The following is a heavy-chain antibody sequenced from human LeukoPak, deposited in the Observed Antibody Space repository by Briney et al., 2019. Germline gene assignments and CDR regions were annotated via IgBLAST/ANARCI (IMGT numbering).Heavy chain of an antibody. D-gene: IGHD3-10*01. CDR1: GGSISSGGYY. Sequence: TLSLTCTVSGGSISSGGYYWSWIRQHPGKGLEWIGYIYYSGSTYYNPSLKSRVTISVDTSKNQFSLKLSSVTAADTAVYYCASVRPTGAPIGYWGQGTLVTVSS. CDR3: ASVRPTGAPIGY. J-gene: IGHJ4*02. V-gene: IGHV4-31*03. CDR2: IYYSGST.